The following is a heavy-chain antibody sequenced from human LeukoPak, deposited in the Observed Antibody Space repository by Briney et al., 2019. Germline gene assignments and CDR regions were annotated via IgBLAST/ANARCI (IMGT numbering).Heavy chain of an antibody. CDR1: GFTFSSDW. V-gene: IGHV3-74*01. D-gene: IGHD1-26*01. J-gene: IGHJ4*02. CDR3: GRALYRGFDY. Sequence: GGSLRLSCAASGFTFSSDWMHWVRQAPGKGLVWVSRISSDGSSTSYADSVRGRFAISRDNAKNTLYLQMNSLRAEDTAAYYCGRALYRGFDYWGQGTLVTVSS. CDR2: ISSDGSST.